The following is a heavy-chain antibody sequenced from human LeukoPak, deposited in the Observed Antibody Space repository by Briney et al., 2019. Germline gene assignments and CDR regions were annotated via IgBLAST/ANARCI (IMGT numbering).Heavy chain of an antibody. Sequence: ASVKVSCKASGYSFTSYYMNWVRQAPGQGREWMGIINASGGSTSYAQKFQGRLTMTRDTSTRTVYMELSSLRSEDTAVYYCARAYADEANTFDYWGQGTLVTVSS. CDR1: GYSFTSYY. D-gene: IGHD1-26*01. V-gene: IGHV1-46*01. J-gene: IGHJ4*02. CDR2: INASGGST. CDR3: ARAYADEANTFDY.